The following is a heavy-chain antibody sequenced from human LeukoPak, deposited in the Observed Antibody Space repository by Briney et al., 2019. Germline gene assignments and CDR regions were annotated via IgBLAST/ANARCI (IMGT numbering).Heavy chain of an antibody. CDR1: GFTFNDYY. V-gene: IGHV3-11*01. CDR2: INIGGTNT. CDR3: ATDGAGFDT. Sequence: GGSLRLSCAASGFTFNDYYMSWIRQAPGRGLEWLSYINIGGTNTHYADSVKGRFTISRDNAKKSLYLGMNNLRAEDTAVYYCATDGAGFDTWGQGVLVTVSS. J-gene: IGHJ5*02.